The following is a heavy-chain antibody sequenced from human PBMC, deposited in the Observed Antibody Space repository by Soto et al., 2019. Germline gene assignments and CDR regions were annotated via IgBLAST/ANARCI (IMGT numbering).Heavy chain of an antibody. D-gene: IGHD6-13*01. V-gene: IGHV1-8*01. CDR3: ARGKRRGSSWYWFDP. CDR2: MNPNSGNT. Sequence: ASVKVSCKASGYTFTSYDINWVRQATGQGLEWKGWMNPNSGNTGYAQKFQGRVTMTRNTSISTAYMELSSLRSEDTAVYYCARGKRRGSSWYWFDPWGQGTLVTVSS. CDR1: GYTFTSYD. J-gene: IGHJ5*02.